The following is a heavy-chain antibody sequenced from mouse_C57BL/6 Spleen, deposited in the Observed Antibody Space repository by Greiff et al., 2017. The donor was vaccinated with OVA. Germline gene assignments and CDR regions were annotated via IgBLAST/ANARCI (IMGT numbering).Heavy chain of an antibody. V-gene: IGHV5-16*01. CDR3: ARGRWDVFDY. CDR2: INYDGSST. J-gene: IGHJ2*01. Sequence: EVQRVESEGGLVQPGSSMKLSCTASGFTFSDYYMAWVRQVPEKGLEWVANINYDGSSTYYLDSLKSRFIISRDNAKNILYLQMSSLKSEDTATYYCARGRWDVFDYWGQGTTLTVSS. D-gene: IGHD4-1*01. CDR1: GFTFSDYY.